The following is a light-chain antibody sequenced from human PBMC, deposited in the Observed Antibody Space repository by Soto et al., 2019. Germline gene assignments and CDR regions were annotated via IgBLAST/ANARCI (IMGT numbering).Light chain of an antibody. V-gene: IGLV1-44*01. CDR3: AAWDDSVNGYV. CDR1: SSNIGSNT. J-gene: IGLJ1*01. CDR2: SNN. Sequence: QSVLTQPPSASGTPGQRVTISCSGTSSNIGSNTVNWYQQLPGTAPKLLIYSNNQRPSGVPDRFSCSKSGTSASLAISGLQSEDEADYYCAAWDDSVNGYVFGSGSKVTVL.